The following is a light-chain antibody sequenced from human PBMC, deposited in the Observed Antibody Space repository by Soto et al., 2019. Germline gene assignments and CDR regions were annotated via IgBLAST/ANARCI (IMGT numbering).Light chain of an antibody. CDR2: AAS. V-gene: IGKV1-39*01. CDR1: QSIRSY. J-gene: IGKJ1*01. CDR3: QQSYSTPTWT. Sequence: DIQMTQSPSSLSASVGDRVTITCRASQSIRSYLNWYQQKPGKAPKLLISAASSLHSGVPSRFNGSGSGTDFTLTISSLQPEDFATYYCQQSYSTPTWTFGQGTKVEIK.